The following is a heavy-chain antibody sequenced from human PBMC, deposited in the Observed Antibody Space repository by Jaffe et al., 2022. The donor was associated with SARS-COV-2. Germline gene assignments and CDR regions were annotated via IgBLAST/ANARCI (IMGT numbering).Heavy chain of an antibody. CDR2: ISGSGGST. J-gene: IGHJ4*02. CDR3: ARKIVRYRIAAAGTVVDY. D-gene: IGHD6-13*01. V-gene: IGHV3-23*01. Sequence: EVQLLESGGGLVQPGGSLRLSCAASGFTFSSYAMSWVRQAPGKGLEWVSAISGSGGSTYYADSVKGRFTISRDNSKNTLYLQMNSLRAEDTAVYYCARKIVRYRIAAAGTVVDYWGQGTLVTVSS. CDR1: GFTFSSYA.